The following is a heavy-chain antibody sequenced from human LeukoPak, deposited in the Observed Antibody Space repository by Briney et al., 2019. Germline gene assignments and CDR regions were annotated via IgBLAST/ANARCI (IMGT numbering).Heavy chain of an antibody. V-gene: IGHV3-53*01. CDR3: AKGAGNYH. Sequence: GGSLRLSCAASGFTVSDNYMNWVRQAPGKGLEWVSIIYSGGNTYYADSVRGRFTIYRDNSKNTLYLQMNSLRIDDTGVYYCAKGAGNYHGGQGPLATVSS. CDR2: IYSGGNT. D-gene: IGHD3-10*01. J-gene: IGHJ4*02. CDR1: GFTVSDNY.